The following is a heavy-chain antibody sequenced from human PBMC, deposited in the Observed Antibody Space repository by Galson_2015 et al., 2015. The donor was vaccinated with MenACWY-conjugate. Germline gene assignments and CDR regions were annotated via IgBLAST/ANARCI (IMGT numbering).Heavy chain of an antibody. V-gene: IGHV1-69*13. CDR2: IIPIFGTA. CDR1: GGTFSSYA. J-gene: IGHJ2*01. D-gene: IGHD2-2*01. Sequence: SVKVSCKASGGTFSSYAISWVRQAPGQGLEWMGGIIPIFGTANYAQKFQGRVTITADESTSTAYMELSSLRSEDTAVYYCARAGDIVVVPASPTWYFDLWGRGTLVTVSS. CDR3: ARAGDIVVVPASPTWYFDL.